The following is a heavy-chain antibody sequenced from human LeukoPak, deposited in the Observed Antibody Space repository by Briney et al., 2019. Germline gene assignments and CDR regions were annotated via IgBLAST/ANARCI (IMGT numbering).Heavy chain of an antibody. CDR1: GYTFTSYG. Sequence: GASVKVSCKASGYTFTSYGITWVRQAPGQGLEWMGWISPYNGNTNYAQKLQGRVTMTTDTSTSTAYMEVRSLRSDDTAVYYCARAYTSSYYYYYMDVWGKGTTVTVSS. D-gene: IGHD3-16*01. CDR2: ISPYNGNT. V-gene: IGHV1-18*01. CDR3: ARAYTSSYYYYYMDV. J-gene: IGHJ6*03.